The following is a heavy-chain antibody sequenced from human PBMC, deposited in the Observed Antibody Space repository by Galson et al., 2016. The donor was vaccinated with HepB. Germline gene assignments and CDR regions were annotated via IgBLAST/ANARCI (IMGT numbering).Heavy chain of an antibody. D-gene: IGHD4-17*01. CDR2: ISGDGGGT. J-gene: IGHJ4*02. CDR1: GFTFDDYA. Sequence: LRLSCAASGFTFDDYAMHWVRXVPGKGLEXXXLISGDGGGTYYADSVKGRFTISRDNSKTSLYLQMNTLRTEDTALYYCAKGDGGYYLVVDSWGQGTLVTVSS. CDR3: AKGDGGYYLVVDS. V-gene: IGHV3-43*02.